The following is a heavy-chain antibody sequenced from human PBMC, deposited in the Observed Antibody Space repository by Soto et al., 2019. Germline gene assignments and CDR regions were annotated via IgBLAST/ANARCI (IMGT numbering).Heavy chain of an antibody. CDR1: GFTFSSYG. D-gene: IGHD5-18*01. CDR3: AKAYAGAAKNYYYGMDV. J-gene: IGHJ6*02. CDR2: ISYDGSNK. Sequence: AGGSLRLSCAASGFTFSSYGMHWVRQAPGKGLEWVAVISYDGSNKYYADSVKGRFTISRDNSKNTLYLQMNSLRAEDTAVYYCAKAYAGAAKNYYYGMDVWGQGTTVTVSS. V-gene: IGHV3-30*18.